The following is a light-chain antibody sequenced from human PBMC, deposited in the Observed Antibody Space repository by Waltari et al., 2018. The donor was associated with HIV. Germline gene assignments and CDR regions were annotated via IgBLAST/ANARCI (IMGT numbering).Light chain of an antibody. Sequence: QSALTQPPSASGSPGQSVTVSCTGTSRDIGYFNYVSWYQQHPGKAPKLLIYAVNKRPSGVPDRFSASKSGATASLTVSGLLAEDEADYYCAAYAGNNIVIFGGGTKVTV. CDR3: AAYAGNNIVI. CDR2: AVN. CDR1: SRDIGYFNY. V-gene: IGLV2-8*01. J-gene: IGLJ2*01.